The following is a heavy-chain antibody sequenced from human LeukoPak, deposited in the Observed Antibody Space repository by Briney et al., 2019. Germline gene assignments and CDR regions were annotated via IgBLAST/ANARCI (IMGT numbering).Heavy chain of an antibody. Sequence: GGSLRLSCAASGFTFGSYAMHWVRQAPGKGLEWVAVISYDGSNKYYADSVKGRFTISRDNAKNTLYLQMNSLRAEDTAVYYCARLRTYGSDYWGQGTLVTVSS. CDR1: GFTFGSYA. CDR2: ISYDGSNK. D-gene: IGHD3-10*01. J-gene: IGHJ4*02. CDR3: ARLRTYGSDY. V-gene: IGHV3-30*04.